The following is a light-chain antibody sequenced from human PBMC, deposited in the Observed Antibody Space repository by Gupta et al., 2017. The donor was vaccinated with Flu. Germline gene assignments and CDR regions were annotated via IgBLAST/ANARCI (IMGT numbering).Light chain of an antibody. Sequence: DIQMTQSPSTLSASVGDRVTITCRASQNIDTWLAWYQQRPGKAQNLLIYKASNLQSGVPSRFSGSGSGTEFTLAISSLQPDDVATYYCQQENNSPWTFGRGTKVEI. J-gene: IGKJ1*01. CDR2: KAS. V-gene: IGKV1-5*03. CDR1: QNIDTW. CDR3: QQENNSPWT.